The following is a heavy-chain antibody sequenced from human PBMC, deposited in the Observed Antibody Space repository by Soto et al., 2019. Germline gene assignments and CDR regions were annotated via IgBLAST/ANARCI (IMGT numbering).Heavy chain of an antibody. V-gene: IGHV4-59*01. J-gene: IGHJ4*02. CDR3: ARDLAAVPRAFDY. CDR2: VYYTGTT. Sequence: SLTCTVSGGSISSYFYIWVRQPPGKGLEWIGSVYYTGTTDYNPSLKSRVTISVDTSKTQFSLNLRSVTAADTAVYYCARDLAAVPRAFDYWGRGPLVSVSS. CDR1: GGSISSYF. D-gene: IGHD6-13*01.